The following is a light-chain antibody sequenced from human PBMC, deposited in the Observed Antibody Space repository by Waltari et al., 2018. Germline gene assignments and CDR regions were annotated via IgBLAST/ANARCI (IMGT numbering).Light chain of an antibody. J-gene: IGKJ5*01. V-gene: IGKV3-11*01. CDR2: DAS. CDR3: QQRSNWLIT. CDR1: QSVSSY. Sequence: EIVLTQSPATLSLSPGERAPLSCRASQSVSSYLAWYQQKPGQAPRLLIYDASNRATGIPARFSGSGSGTDFTLTISSLEPEDFVVYYCQQRSNWLITFGQGTRLEIK.